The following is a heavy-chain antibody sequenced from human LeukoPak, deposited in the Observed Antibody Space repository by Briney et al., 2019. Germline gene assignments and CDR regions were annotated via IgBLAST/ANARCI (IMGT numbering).Heavy chain of an antibody. V-gene: IGHV4-59*01. CDR1: GGSISHYF. CDR3: ARGRDGYSG. D-gene: IGHD5-24*01. Sequence: SETLSLTCTVSGGSISHYFWSWIRQPPGKALEWIGYIYYSGSTNYNPSLKSRVTISVDPSKNQFSLKLSSVTAADTAVYYCARGRDGYSGWGQGTLVTVSS. CDR2: IYYSGST. J-gene: IGHJ4*02.